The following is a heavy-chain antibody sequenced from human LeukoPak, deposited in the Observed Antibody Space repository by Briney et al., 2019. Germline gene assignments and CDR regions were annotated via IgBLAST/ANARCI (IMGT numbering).Heavy chain of an antibody. J-gene: IGHJ5*02. CDR2: ISGSGGST. Sequence: PGGSLRLSCAASGFTFSSYAMSWVRQAPGKGLGWGSAISGSGGSTYYADSVKGRFTISRDNSKNTLYLQMNSLRAEDTAVYYCAKDPLAAAEGSGWFDPWGQGTLVTVSS. CDR1: GFTFSSYA. D-gene: IGHD6-13*01. CDR3: AKDPLAAAEGSGWFDP. V-gene: IGHV3-23*01.